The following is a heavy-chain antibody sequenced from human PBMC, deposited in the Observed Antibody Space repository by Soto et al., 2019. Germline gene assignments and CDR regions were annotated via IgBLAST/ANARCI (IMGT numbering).Heavy chain of an antibody. J-gene: IGHJ6*02. V-gene: IGHV5-51*01. D-gene: IGHD3-22*01. CDR2: IYPGDSDI. CDR1: GYSFTTYW. Sequence: PGESLKISCKGSGYSFTTYWIGWVRQMPGKGLEWMGVIYPGDSDIRFSPSFQGQVTISADMSLSTAYLQWSSLRVSDTAMYYCARQPSNGQWFLWGQGTTVTVSS. CDR3: ARQPSNGQWFL.